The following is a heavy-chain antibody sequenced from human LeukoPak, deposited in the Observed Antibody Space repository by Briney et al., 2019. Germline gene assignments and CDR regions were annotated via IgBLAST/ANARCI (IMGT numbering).Heavy chain of an antibody. CDR2: INDGGGDT. CDR1: GFTFNTFA. V-gene: IGHV3-23*01. J-gene: IGHJ4*02. CDR3: AKILSAAGTEY. D-gene: IGHD6-13*01. Sequence: GGSLRLSCAASGFTFNTFAMSWVRQAPGKGLECVSIINDGGGDTNYADSVKGRFTISRDNSKNTLYLQMNSLRVEDTAMYYCAKILSAAGTEYWGQGTLVTVSS.